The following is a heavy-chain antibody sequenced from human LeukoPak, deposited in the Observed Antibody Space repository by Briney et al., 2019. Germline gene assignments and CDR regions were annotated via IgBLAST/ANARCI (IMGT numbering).Heavy chain of an antibody. J-gene: IGHJ4*02. Sequence: KPSETLSLTCTVSGYSISSGYYWGWIRQPPGKGLEWIGSIYYSGSTNYNPSLKSRVTISVDTSKNQFSLKLSSVTAADTAVYYCARGGGYSGYDYSKGLGYWGQGTLVTVSS. CDR1: GYSISSGYY. CDR3: ARGGGYSGYDYSKGLGY. CDR2: IYYSGST. D-gene: IGHD5-12*01. V-gene: IGHV4-38-2*02.